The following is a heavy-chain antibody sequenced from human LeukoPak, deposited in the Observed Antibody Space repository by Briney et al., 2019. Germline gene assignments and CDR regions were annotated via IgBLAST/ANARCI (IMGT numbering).Heavy chain of an antibody. Sequence: SETLSLTCTVSGGSISSGTHYYNWIRQHPGRGLEWIGYIYYTGITSYNPSLKSRVTMSVDMSMNQVSLKVTSLTAADTAVYYCAASSGVTLGRFWGQGALVTVSS. CDR1: GGSISSGTHY. D-gene: IGHD3-16*01. CDR3: AASSGVTLGRF. V-gene: IGHV4-31*03. CDR2: IYYTGIT. J-gene: IGHJ4*02.